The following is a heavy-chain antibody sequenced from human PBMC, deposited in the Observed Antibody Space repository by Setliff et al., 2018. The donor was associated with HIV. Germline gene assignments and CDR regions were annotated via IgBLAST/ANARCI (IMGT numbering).Heavy chain of an antibody. V-gene: IGHV1-8*02. Sequence: ASVKVSCKASGYTFTSYDINWVRQATGQGLEWMGWMNPNSGNTGYAQKFQGRVTMTRDASISTAYMELSRLRSEDTAVYYCARDEATGGVDYWGQGTLVTVSS. CDR3: ARDEATGGVDY. CDR2: MNPNSGNT. D-gene: IGHD3-16*01. CDR1: GYTFTSYD. J-gene: IGHJ4*02.